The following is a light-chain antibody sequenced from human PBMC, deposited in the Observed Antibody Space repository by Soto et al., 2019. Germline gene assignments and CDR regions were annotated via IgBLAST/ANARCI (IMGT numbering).Light chain of an antibody. CDR2: WAS. CDR1: QRILYRFKNHNY. CDR3: QQYYSSPWT. Sequence: DIVMTQSPDSLTVSLGERATINCKSSQRILYRFKNHNYLAWYQQKPGQPPKLLIYWASTRESGVPDRFSGSGSGTDFTLTISSLQAEDVAVYYCQQYYSSPWTFGQGTKVEIK. V-gene: IGKV4-1*01. J-gene: IGKJ1*01.